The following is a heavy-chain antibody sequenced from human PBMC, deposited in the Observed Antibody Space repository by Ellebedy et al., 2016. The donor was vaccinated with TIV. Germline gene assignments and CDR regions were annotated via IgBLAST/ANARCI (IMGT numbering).Heavy chain of an antibody. J-gene: IGHJ6*02. CDR2: ISSNSSTI. CDR3: ARAPSYLGDIVVVPAASLRAYYYGMDV. Sequence: PGGSLRLSCATSGFTFSTYNINWVRQAPGKGLEWVSSISSNSSTIYYAASVKGRFTVSRDNAKNSLYLQMNSLRAEDTAVYYCARAPSYLGDIVVVPAASLRAYYYGMDVWGQGTTVTVSS. CDR1: GFTFSTYN. V-gene: IGHV3-48*01. D-gene: IGHD2-2*01.